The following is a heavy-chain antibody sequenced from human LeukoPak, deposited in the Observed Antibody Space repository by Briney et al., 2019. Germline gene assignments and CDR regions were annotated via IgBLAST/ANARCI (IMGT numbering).Heavy chain of an antibody. CDR2: ISSSGSTI. CDR1: GFTFSGYY. D-gene: IGHD3-9*01. Sequence: PGGSLRLSCAASGFTFSGYYMSWIRQAPGKGLEWVSYISSSGSTIYYADSVKGRFTISRDNAKNSLYLQMNSLRAEDTAVYYCAREVETYYDILTGSGGDHWGQGTLVTVSS. J-gene: IGHJ4*02. CDR3: AREVETYYDILTGSGGDH. V-gene: IGHV3-11*01.